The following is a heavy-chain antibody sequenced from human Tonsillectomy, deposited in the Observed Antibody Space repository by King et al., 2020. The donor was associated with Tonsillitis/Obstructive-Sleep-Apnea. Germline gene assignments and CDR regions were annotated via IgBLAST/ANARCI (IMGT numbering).Heavy chain of an antibody. V-gene: IGHV5-51*01. D-gene: IGHD2-21*01. J-gene: IGHJ3*02. CDR2: IYPGDSDT. CDR3: ATYVGPDYYYQTHPPDAFDI. CDR1: EYSFTNYW. Sequence: QLVQSGAEVKKPGESLRISCKGSEYSFTNYWIGWVRQMPGKGLEWMGIIYPGDSDTRYSPSFQGQVTISADKSINTAYLQWSSLKASDTAMYYCATYVGPDYYYQTHPPDAFDIWGQGTMITVSS.